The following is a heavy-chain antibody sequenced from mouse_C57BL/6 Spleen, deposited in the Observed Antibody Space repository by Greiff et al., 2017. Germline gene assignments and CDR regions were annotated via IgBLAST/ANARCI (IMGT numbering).Heavy chain of an antibody. V-gene: IGHV3-6*01. CDR3: AREGLDYYGSSGFDV. CDR2: ISYDGSN. D-gene: IGHD1-1*01. CDR1: GYSITSGYY. J-gene: IGHJ1*03. Sequence: EVQVVESGPGLVKPSQSLSLTCSVTGYSITSGYYWNWIRQFPGNKLEWMGYISYDGSNNYNPSLKNRISITRDTSKNQFFLKLNSVTTEDTATYYCAREGLDYYGSSGFDVWGTGTTVTVSS.